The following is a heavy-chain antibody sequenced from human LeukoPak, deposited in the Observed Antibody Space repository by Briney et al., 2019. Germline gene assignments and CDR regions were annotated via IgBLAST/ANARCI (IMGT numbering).Heavy chain of an antibody. D-gene: IGHD5-18*01. CDR3: ARVGYSYGYDFDY. CDR1: GYTFTGYY. Sequence: ASVKVSCKASGYTFTGYYMPWVRQSPGHGLEWMGRINPNSGGTNYAQKFPARVTMTMDTAISTAYMQLSRLISDDTAVYYCARVGYSYGYDFDYWGQGTLVTVSS. CDR2: INPNSGGT. J-gene: IGHJ4*02. V-gene: IGHV1-2*06.